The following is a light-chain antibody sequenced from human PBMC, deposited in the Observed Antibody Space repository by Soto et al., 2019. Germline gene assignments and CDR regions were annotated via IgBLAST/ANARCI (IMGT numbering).Light chain of an antibody. Sequence: EVVLTQSPATLSFSPGERATLSCRASQSVSTYLAWYQQKPGQAPRLLIYDASNRATGIPARFSGRGSGTDFTLTISSLEPEDFAVYYCQQRSSLWTFGQGTKVEIK. V-gene: IGKV3-11*01. CDR3: QQRSSLWT. CDR1: QSVSTY. CDR2: DAS. J-gene: IGKJ1*01.